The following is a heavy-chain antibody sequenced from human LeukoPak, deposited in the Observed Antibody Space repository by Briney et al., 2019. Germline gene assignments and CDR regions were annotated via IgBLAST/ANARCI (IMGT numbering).Heavy chain of an antibody. CDR2: IFDRGTT. J-gene: IGHJ6*03. CDR1: GPSIKTYY. CDR3: ARGGRSRGSMSFYYMDV. Sequence: SETLSLTCNVSGPSIKTYYWSWIRQPPGKGMEWIGYIFDRGTTNYNPSLESRVTISAETSKNQVSLKVKSVTAADPAVYYCARGGRSRGSMSFYYMDVWGKGATVTVSS. D-gene: IGHD3-10*01. V-gene: IGHV4-59*01.